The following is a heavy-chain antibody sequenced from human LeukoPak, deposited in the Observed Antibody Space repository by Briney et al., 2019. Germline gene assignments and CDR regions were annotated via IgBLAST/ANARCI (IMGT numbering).Heavy chain of an antibody. CDR3: ATIDGHYDSSGY. CDR1: GYTLTELS. J-gene: IGHJ4*02. D-gene: IGHD3-22*01. CDR2: FDPEDGET. Sequence: ASVKVSCKVSGYTLTELSMHWVRQARGKGLEWMGGFDPEDGETIYAQKFQGRVTMTEDTSTDTAYMELSSLRSEDTAVYYCATIDGHYDSSGYWGQGTLVIVSS. V-gene: IGHV1-24*01.